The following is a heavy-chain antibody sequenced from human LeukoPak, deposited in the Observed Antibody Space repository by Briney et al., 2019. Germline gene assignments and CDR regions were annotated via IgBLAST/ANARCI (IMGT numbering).Heavy chain of an antibody. CDR2: ISGSSSTI. CDR3: ARSITWDR. J-gene: IGHJ5*02. Sequence: PGGSLRLSCAASGFTFSSYSMNWVRQAPGKGLEWVSHISGSSSTIYYADSVKGRFTISRDNAKNSLYLQMDGLRAEDTALYYCARSITWDRWGRGTLVTVSS. D-gene: IGHD3-10*01. V-gene: IGHV3-48*01. CDR1: GFTFSSYS.